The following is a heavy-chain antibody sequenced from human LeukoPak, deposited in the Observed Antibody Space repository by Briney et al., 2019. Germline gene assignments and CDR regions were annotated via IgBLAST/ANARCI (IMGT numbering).Heavy chain of an antibody. CDR3: TISNQARDTSGYPGDGY. D-gene: IGHD3-22*01. CDR2: INQDGNEK. CDR1: GFTFSNYY. J-gene: IGHJ4*02. V-gene: IGHV3-7*01. Sequence: GGSLRLSCAASGFTFSNYYMHWVRQAPGKGLEWVASINQDGNEKSYVDSVKGRFTISRDNAKNSLYLQMNSLRAEDTAMYYCTISNQARDTSGYPGDGYWGQGTLVTVSS.